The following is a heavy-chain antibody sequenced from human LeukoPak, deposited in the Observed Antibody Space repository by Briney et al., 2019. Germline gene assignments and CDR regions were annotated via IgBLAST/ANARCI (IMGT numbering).Heavy chain of an antibody. CDR2: ISYDGSNK. J-gene: IGHJ4*02. CDR1: GFTFSSYA. CDR3: ARAPDTAMVDYYFDY. D-gene: IGHD5-18*01. Sequence: PGGSLRLSCAASGFTFSSYAMHWVRQAPGKGLEWVAVISYDGSNKYYADSVKGRFTISRDNSKNTLYLQMNSLRAEDTAVYYCARAPDTAMVDYYFDYWGQGTLVTVSS. V-gene: IGHV3-30*04.